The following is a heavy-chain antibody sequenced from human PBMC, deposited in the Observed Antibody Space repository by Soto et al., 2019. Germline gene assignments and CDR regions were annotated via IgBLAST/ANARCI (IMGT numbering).Heavy chain of an antibody. J-gene: IGHJ4*02. CDR2: IYYSGST. V-gene: IGHV4-59*08. CDR3: AKHRGGYSSGWLTY. Sequence: SETLSRTCAVYGGSFSGYYWSWIRQPPGKGLEWIGYIYYSGSTNYNPSLKSRVTISVDTSKNQFSLKLSSVTAADTAVYYCAKHRGGYSSGWLTYWGQGTLVTVSS. CDR1: GGSFSGYY. D-gene: IGHD6-19*01.